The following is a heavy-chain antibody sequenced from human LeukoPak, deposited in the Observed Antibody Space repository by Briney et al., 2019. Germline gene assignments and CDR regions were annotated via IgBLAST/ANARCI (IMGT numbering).Heavy chain of an antibody. CDR2: ISAYNGNT. D-gene: IGHD5-24*01. V-gene: IGHV1-18*01. J-gene: IGHJ4*02. Sequence: ASVKVSCKASGYTFTSYGISWVRQAPGQGLEWVGWISAYNGNTNYAQKLQGRVTMTTDTSTSTAYMELRSLRSDDTAVYYCARDWDGYNPVNFDYWGQGTLVTVSS. CDR3: ARDWDGYNPVNFDY. CDR1: GYTFTSYG.